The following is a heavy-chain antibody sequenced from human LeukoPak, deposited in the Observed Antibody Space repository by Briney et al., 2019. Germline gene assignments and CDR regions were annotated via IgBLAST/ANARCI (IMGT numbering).Heavy chain of an antibody. V-gene: IGHV4-59*08. CDR1: GGSISSYY. CDR3: ARGGRIVVVVAGTYPEAFHI. D-gene: IGHD2-15*01. Sequence: SETLSLTCTVSGGSISSYYWSWIRQPPGKGLEWIGYINYSGSTNYNPSLKSRVSMSVDTSKNQFSLNLTSVTAADTAVYYCARGGRIVVVVAGTYPEAFHIWGQGTMVTVSS. CDR2: INYSGST. J-gene: IGHJ3*02.